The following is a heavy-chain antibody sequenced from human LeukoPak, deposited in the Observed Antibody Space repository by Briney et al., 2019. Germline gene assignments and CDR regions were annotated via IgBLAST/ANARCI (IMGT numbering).Heavy chain of an antibody. CDR1: GFTFSRNA. CDR2: ISFDGSNK. CDR3: ARDPKGGYSYGWGAFDI. V-gene: IGHV3-30-3*01. D-gene: IGHD5-12*01. Sequence: GGSLRLSCAASGFTFSRNAMHWVRQAPGRGLEWVAIISFDGSNKYYADSVKGRFTISRDNSKNTLYLKMNSLRAEDTAVYYRARDPKGGYSYGWGAFDIWGHGTMVTVSS. J-gene: IGHJ3*02.